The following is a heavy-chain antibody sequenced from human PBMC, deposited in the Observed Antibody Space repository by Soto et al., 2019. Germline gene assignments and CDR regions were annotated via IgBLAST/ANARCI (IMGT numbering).Heavy chain of an antibody. V-gene: IGHV4-39*01. J-gene: IGHJ6*04. CDR1: SGSISSSSYY. CDR2: IYYSGST. Sequence: LETLSLTCTVSSGSISSSSYYWGWIRQPPGKGLEWIGSIYYSGSTYYNPSLKSRVTISVDTSKNQFSLKLSSVTAADTAVYYCAGESGYSYGYGFYYGMDVWGKGTTVT. CDR3: AGESGYSYGYGFYYGMDV. D-gene: IGHD5-18*01.